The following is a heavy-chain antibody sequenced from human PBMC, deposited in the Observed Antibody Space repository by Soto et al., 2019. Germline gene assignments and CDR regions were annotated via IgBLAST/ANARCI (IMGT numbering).Heavy chain of an antibody. V-gene: IGHV3-30*18. CDR3: AKDAAVPPGRSSWFDP. D-gene: IGHD2-21*02. Sequence: VQLVESGGGVVQPGGSLRLSCVDSGLTFSGFGMHWVRQAPGKGLEWVAVISYNGINKYYADSVKGRFTISRDNSKNTLYLQMNSLRAEDTAVYYCAKDAAVPPGRSSWFDPWGQGTLVTVSS. CDR2: ISYNGINK. CDR1: GLTFSGFG. J-gene: IGHJ5*02.